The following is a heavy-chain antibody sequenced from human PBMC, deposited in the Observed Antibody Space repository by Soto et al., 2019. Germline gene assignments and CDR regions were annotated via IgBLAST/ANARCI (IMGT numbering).Heavy chain of an antibody. CDR3: ARGQVEAASGLSFWFAT. CDR2: IYNTGST. D-gene: IGHD2-15*01. V-gene: IGHV4-59*01. CDR1: GGSISFYY. J-gene: IGHJ5*02. Sequence: PSETLSLTCTVSGGSISFYYWSWIRQPPGKGLEWIGYIYNTGSTTYNPSLKSRVTISVDTSKNQFSLKLNSVTAADTAVYYCARGQVEAASGLSFWFATWGQGTLVTVSS.